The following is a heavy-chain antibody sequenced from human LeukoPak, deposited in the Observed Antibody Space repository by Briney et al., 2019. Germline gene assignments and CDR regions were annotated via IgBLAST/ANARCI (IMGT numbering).Heavy chain of an antibody. CDR1: GGSISSGSYY. J-gene: IGHJ5*02. V-gene: IGHV4-61*02. Sequence: SETLSLTCTVSGGSISSGSYYWSWIRQPAGKGLEWIGRIYTSGSTNYNPSLKSRVTISVDTSKNQFSLKLSSVTAADTAVYYCARGILGFDPWGQGTLVTVSS. CDR2: IYTSGST. CDR3: ARGILGFDP. D-gene: IGHD2-21*01.